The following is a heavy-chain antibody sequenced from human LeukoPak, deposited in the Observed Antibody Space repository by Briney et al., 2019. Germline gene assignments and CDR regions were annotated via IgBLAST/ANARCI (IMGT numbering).Heavy chain of an antibody. CDR1: GFTFSSYA. J-gene: IGHJ4*02. CDR2: ISGSGGVT. D-gene: IGHD1-26*01. CDR3: ATRPIVGAPY. Sequence: GGSLRLSCAASGFTFSSYAMNWVRQAPGKGLEWISGISGSGGVTYYADSVKGRFTISRDNSKNTLFVQMNSLRAEDTAVYYCATRPIVGAPYWGQGTLVTVSS. V-gene: IGHV3-23*01.